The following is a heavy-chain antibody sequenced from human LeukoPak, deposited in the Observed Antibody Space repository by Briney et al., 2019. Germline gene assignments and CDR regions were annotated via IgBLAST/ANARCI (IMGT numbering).Heavy chain of an antibody. CDR3: ARHLNSSSWLVYFDY. J-gene: IGHJ4*02. CDR2: ISSSSSYT. Sequence: GGSLRLSCAASGFTFSDYYMSWIRQAPGKGLEWVSYISSSSSYTNYADSVKGRFTISRDNAKNSLYLQINSLRAEDTAVYYCARHLNSSSWLVYFDYWGQGTLVTVSS. V-gene: IGHV3-11*06. D-gene: IGHD6-13*01. CDR1: GFTFSDYY.